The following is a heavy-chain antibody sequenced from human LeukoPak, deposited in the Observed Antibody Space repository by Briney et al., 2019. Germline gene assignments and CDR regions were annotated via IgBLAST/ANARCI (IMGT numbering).Heavy chain of an antibody. J-gene: IGHJ4*02. CDR2: IRDSGSST. CDR1: GFTLSSYA. CDR3: AKDGPQDSGSSHFDY. D-gene: IGHD1-26*01. Sequence: PGGALRHSCAASGFTLSSYALRWVRPAPGKGLEWVSAIRDSGSSTHYADFVKGRFTHSRYKSKNPLFLQMNSRRAEDTAIYYCAKDGPQDSGSSHFDYWGQGALVTVSS. V-gene: IGHV3-23*01.